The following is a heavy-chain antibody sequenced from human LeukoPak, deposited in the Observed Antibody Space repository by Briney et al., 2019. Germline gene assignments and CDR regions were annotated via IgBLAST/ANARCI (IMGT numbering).Heavy chain of an antibody. J-gene: IGHJ4*02. V-gene: IGHV5-51*01. CDR2: IYPGDSDT. D-gene: IGHD3-10*01. CDR3: ARQDGSGLYYFDY. Sequence: GESLKISCKGSEFSFINYWIGWVRQMPGKGLEWMGIIYPGDSDTRYSPSFQGQVTISADKSISIAYLQWSSLRASDTAMYYCARQDGSGLYYFDYWGQGTLVTVSS. CDR1: EFSFINYW.